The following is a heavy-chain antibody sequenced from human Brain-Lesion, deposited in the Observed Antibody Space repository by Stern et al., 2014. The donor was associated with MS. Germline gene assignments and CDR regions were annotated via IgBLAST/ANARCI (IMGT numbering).Heavy chain of an antibody. CDR1: GGSINTNNYY. D-gene: IGHD4-17*01. J-gene: IGHJ4*02. Sequence: QVQLVESGPGLVKPSETLSLTCTVSGGSINTNNYYWGWIRQPPGKGLEWIGKIYSSGSSFSRPSLKIRFPMSVNPPKTHFPLKLRSVTAADTAVYYCARTGDDFGDYSLSYWGQGTLVTVSS. V-gene: IGHV4-39*01. CDR3: ARTGDDFGDYSLSY. CDR2: IYSSGSS.